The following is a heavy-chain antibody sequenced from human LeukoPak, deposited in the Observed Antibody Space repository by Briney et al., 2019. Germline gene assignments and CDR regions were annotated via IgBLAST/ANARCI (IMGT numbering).Heavy chain of an antibody. CDR2: INHSGST. D-gene: IGHD2-2*01. Sequence: SETLSLTCAVYGGSFSGYYWSWIRQPPGKGLEWIGEINHSGSTNYNPSLKSRVTISVDTSKNQFSLKLSSVTAADTAVYYCARLGRSVVPASRYYYYYYMDVWGKGTTVTISS. CDR3: ARLGRSVVPASRYYYYYYMDV. V-gene: IGHV4-34*01. J-gene: IGHJ6*03. CDR1: GGSFSGYY.